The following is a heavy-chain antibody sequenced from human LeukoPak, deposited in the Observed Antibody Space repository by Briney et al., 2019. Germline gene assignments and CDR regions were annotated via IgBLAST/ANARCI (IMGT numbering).Heavy chain of an antibody. CDR1: GYSFTSYW. CDR2: IYPGDSDT. CDR3: ARRPTMVRGGNWFDP. J-gene: IGHJ5*02. D-gene: IGHD3-10*01. V-gene: IGHV5-51*01. Sequence: GESLKISCKGSGYSFTSYWIGWVRQMPGKGLEWMGIIYPGDSDTRYSPSFQGQVTISADKSISTAYLQWSSLKASDTAMYYCARRPTMVRGGNWFDPWGQGTLVTVSS.